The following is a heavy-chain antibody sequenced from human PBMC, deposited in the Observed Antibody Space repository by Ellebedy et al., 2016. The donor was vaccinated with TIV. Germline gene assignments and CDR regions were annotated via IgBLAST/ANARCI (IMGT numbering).Heavy chain of an antibody. D-gene: IGHD3-16*02. CDR1: GGSFSGYY. V-gene: IGHV4-34*07. J-gene: IGHJ4*02. CDR3: ASHRGFYRGWSFDY. Sequence: MPGGSLRLSCAVYGGSFSGYYWSWIRQPTGKGLEWIGSLNYGGESYFDPSLKSRVTMSLDTSKNQFAMKVNSVTAADTAIYYLASHRGFYRGWSFDYWGQGTLTTVSS. CDR2: LNYGGES.